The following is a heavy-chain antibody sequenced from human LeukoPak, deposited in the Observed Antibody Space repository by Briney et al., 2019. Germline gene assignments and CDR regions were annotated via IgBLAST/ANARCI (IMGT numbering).Heavy chain of an antibody. CDR2: INHSGST. V-gene: IGHV4-34*01. D-gene: IGHD3-22*01. Sequence: SETLSLTCAVYGGSFSGYYWSWIRQPPGKGLGWIGEINHSGSTNYNPSLKSRVTISVDTSKNQFSLKLSSVTAADTAVYYCARGPRYYYDSSGYYLFDYWGQGTLVTVSS. CDR3: ARGPRYYYDSSGYYLFDY. J-gene: IGHJ4*02. CDR1: GGSFSGYY.